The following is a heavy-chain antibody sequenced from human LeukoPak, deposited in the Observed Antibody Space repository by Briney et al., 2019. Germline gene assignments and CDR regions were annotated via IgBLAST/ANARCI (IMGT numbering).Heavy chain of an antibody. Sequence: ASVKVSCKASGYTFTSYGISWVRQAPGQGLEWMGWISAYNGNTNYAQKLQGRVTMTTDTSASTAYMELRSLRSDDTAVYYCASCSSGTFPCDYWGQGTLVTVSS. J-gene: IGHJ4*02. CDR3: ASCSSGTFPCDY. D-gene: IGHD2-2*01. CDR1: GYTFTSYG. CDR2: ISAYNGNT. V-gene: IGHV1-18*01.